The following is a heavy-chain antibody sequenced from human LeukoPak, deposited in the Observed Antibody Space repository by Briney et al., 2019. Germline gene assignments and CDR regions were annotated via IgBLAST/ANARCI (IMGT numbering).Heavy chain of an antibody. J-gene: IGHJ2*01. CDR3: ARWGAPVVPAAILRGGWYFDL. D-gene: IGHD2-2*02. Sequence: GASVKVSCKASGYTFTSYGISWVRQAPGQGLEWMGWISAYNGNTNYAQKLQGRVTMTTDTSTSTAYMELRSLRSDDTAVYYCARWGAPVVPAAILRGGWYFDLWGRGALVTVSS. CDR1: GYTFTSYG. V-gene: IGHV1-18*01. CDR2: ISAYNGNT.